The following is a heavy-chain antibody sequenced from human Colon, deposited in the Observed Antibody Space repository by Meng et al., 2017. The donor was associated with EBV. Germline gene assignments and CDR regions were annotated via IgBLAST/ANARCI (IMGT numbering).Heavy chain of an antibody. CDR3: ARHFINWFDP. V-gene: IGHV4-59*08. CDR2: IYYSGST. J-gene: IGHJ5*02. CDR1: CGVIGSFY. Sequence: HVQSQVCGTGPGRLLWALSLTCTVPCGVIGSFYWSWTRHPPGKGLEWIGYIYYSGSTNYNPSLKSRVTISVDTSKNQFSLKLSSVTAADTAVYYCARHFINWFDPWGQGTLVTVSS.